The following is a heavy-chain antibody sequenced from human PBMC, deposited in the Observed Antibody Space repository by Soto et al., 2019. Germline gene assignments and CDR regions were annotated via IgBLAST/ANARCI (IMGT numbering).Heavy chain of an antibody. V-gene: IGHV3-9*01. CDR1: GVNFDDYA. CDR3: AKDASGDYEREYFLL. J-gene: IGHJ2*01. D-gene: IGHD4-17*01. Sequence: EQLVESGGGLVQPGRSLRLSCAASGVNFDDYAMHWVRQAPGKGLEWVAGISWSSVNIGYADSVKGRFTISRDNSEDPFFLQIDNPGGEETAIYFCAKDASGDYEREYFLLWGPGTLVPASS. CDR2: ISWSSVNI.